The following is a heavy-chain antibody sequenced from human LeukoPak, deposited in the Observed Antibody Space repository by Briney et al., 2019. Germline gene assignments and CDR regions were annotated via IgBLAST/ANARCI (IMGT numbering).Heavy chain of an antibody. CDR1: GGSISSSNW. V-gene: IGHV4-4*02. Sequence: PSETLSLTCAVSGGSISSSNWWNWVRQPPGKRLEWIGEIYHSGNTHYKPSLRSRLTISVDKSKNQFSLTLSSVTAADTAVYYCATSVAKKFDYWGQGTLVTVSS. CDR3: ATSVAKKFDY. J-gene: IGHJ4*02. D-gene: IGHD5-12*01. CDR2: IYHSGNT.